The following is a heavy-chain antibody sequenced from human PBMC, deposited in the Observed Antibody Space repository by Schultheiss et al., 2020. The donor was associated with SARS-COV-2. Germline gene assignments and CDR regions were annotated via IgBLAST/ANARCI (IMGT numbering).Heavy chain of an antibody. V-gene: IGHV4-28*03. CDR2: IYYSGST. Sequence: LRLSCAVSGYSISSSNWWGWIRQPPGKGLEWIGYIYYSGSTNYNPSLKSRVTISVDTSKNQFSLNLNSVTAADTAVYYCARDLSSPPYNWFDPWGQGTLVTVSS. CDR3: ARDLSSPPYNWFDP. J-gene: IGHJ5*02. CDR1: GYSISSSNW.